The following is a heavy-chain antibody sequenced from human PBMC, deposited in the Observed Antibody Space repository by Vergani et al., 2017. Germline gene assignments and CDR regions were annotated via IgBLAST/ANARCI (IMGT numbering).Heavy chain of an antibody. CDR2: IYSGGST. CDR3: ARARCGGACFMSNWLDT. J-gene: IGHJ5*02. D-gene: IGHD2-21*02. V-gene: IGHV3-53*04. CDR1: GFTVSSNY. Sequence: EVQLVESGGGLVQPGGSLRLSCAASGFTVSSNYMSWVRQAPGKGLEWVSVIYSGGSTYYADSVKGRFTISRHNSKNTLYLEMKSLRVEDTAVYYCARARCGGACFMSNWLDTWGQGTLVSVSS.